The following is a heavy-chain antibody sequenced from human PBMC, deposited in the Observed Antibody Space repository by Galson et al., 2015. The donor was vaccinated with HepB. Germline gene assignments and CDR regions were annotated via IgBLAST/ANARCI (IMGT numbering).Heavy chain of an antibody. J-gene: IGHJ5*02. V-gene: IGHV3-7*01. D-gene: IGHD3-9*01. CDR2: IREDRSEK. Sequence: SLRLSCAASGFIFSDYWMSWIRQGPGKGLEWVANIREDRSEKYYADSVKGRFTISRDNAKNALYLQMNSLRVEDTAVFYCARERCCDWFSPSLRNLFDAWRQGTLVTVSS. CDR1: GFIFSDYW. CDR3: ARERCCDWFSPSLRNLFDA.